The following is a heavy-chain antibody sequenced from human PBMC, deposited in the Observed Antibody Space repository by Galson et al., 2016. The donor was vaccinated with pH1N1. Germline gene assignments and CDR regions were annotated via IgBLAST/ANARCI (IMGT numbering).Heavy chain of an antibody. CDR1: GFTFSNYW. CDR3: AREGVSMVRELDAFDI. J-gene: IGHJ3*02. CDR2: VKPDGSKK. V-gene: IGHV3-7*01. Sequence: FLRLSCAASGFTFSNYWMSWVRQAPGKGLESVANVKPDGSKKYYVGSVKGRFTISRDNAKNSLYLEMNSLRADDTAIYYCAREGVSMVRELDAFDIWGQGTMVTVSS. D-gene: IGHD3-10*01.